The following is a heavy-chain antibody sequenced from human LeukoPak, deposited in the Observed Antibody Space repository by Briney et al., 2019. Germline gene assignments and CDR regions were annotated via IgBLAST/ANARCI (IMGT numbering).Heavy chain of an antibody. CDR1: GFTFSSYG. D-gene: IGHD3-22*01. Sequence: GRSLRLSCAASGFTFSSYGMHWVRQAPGKGLEWVAVISYDGSNKYYADSVKGRFTISRDNSKNTPYLQMNSLRAEDTAVYYCAKDSYYYDSSGGFDPWGQGTLVTVSS. CDR3: AKDSYYYDSSGGFDP. J-gene: IGHJ5*02. V-gene: IGHV3-30*18. CDR2: ISYDGSNK.